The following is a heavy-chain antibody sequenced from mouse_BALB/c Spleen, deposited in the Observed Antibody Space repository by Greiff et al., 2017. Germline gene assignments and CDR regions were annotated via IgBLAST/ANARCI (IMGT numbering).Heavy chain of an antibody. CDR2: ISSGGSYT. CDR3: ARRIYYGNYEAY. CDR1: GFTFSSYA. Sequence: EVQGVESGGGLVKPGGSLKLSCAASGFTFSSYAMSWVRQTPEKRLEWVATISSGGSYTYYPDSVKGRFTISRDNAKNTLYLQMSSLRSEDTAMYYCARRIYYGNYEAYWGQGTLVTVSA. D-gene: IGHD2-1*01. J-gene: IGHJ3*01. V-gene: IGHV5-9-3*01.